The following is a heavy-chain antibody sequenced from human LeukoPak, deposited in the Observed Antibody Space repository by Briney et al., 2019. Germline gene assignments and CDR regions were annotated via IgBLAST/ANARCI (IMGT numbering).Heavy chain of an antibody. CDR2: TYYRSKWFS. J-gene: IGHJ4*02. V-gene: IGHV6-1*01. D-gene: IGHD3-16*02. CDR3: AREYLASYLIY. Sequence: SQTLSLTCAISGESVSSNNAGWTWIKQSPSRGLEWLGRTYYRSKWFSDYAESVKSRISIDPDISKNQFSLQLHSVTPEDTAVYYCAREYLASYLIYWGQGTLVTVSS. CDR1: GESVSSNNAG.